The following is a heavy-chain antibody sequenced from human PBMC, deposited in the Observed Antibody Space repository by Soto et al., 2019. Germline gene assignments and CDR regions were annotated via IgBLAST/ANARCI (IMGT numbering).Heavy chain of an antibody. CDR3: ARDMYYDFWSGLFDY. CDR1: GYTFTSYA. D-gene: IGHD3-3*01. Sequence: ASVKVSCKASGYTFTSYAMHWGRQAPGQRLEWMGWINAGNGNTKYSQKFQGRVTITRDTSASTAYMELSSLRSEDTAVYYCARDMYYDFWSGLFDYWGQGPLVTVSS. V-gene: IGHV1-3*01. J-gene: IGHJ4*02. CDR2: INAGNGNT.